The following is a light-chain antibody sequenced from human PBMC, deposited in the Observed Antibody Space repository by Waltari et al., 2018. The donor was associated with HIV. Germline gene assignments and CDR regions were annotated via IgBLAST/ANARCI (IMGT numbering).Light chain of an antibody. J-gene: IGKJ4*01. CDR2: AAS. V-gene: IGKV1-39*01. CDR1: QSISSY. Sequence: DIQLTQSPSSLSASVGDKVTITCRESQSISSYLNWYQQKPGKAPKVLIYAASRLQSGVPSRFSGSGSGTDFTLTISSLQPEDFATYYCQQSYSTPPTFGGGTKVEIK. CDR3: QQSYSTPPT.